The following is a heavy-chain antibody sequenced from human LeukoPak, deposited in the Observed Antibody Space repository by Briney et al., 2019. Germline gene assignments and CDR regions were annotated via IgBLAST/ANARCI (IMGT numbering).Heavy chain of an antibody. CDR1: GFTFSSYA. D-gene: IGHD1-1*01. Sequence: GGSLRLSCAASGFTFSSYAMSWVRQAPGKGLEWVSAISGSGGGTYYADSVKGRFTISRDNSKNTLSLQMNSLRAEDTAVYYCARTPGWPNWYFDLWGRGTLVTVSS. CDR2: ISGSGGGT. J-gene: IGHJ2*01. V-gene: IGHV3-23*01. CDR3: ARTPGWPNWYFDL.